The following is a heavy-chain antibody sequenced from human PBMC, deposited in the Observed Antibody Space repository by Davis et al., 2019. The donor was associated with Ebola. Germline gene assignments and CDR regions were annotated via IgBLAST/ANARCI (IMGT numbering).Heavy chain of an antibody. Sequence: SETLSLTCSVSGYSINRGFTWGWIRQPPGKGLEWIGSIYHSGSTNYSPSLKSRVTIPADTSKNQFSLRLRSVTAADTAVYYCARDYVYWGQGTLVTVSS. CDR3: ARDYVY. CDR1: GYSINRGFT. J-gene: IGHJ4*02. V-gene: IGHV4-38-2*02. CDR2: IYHSGST. D-gene: IGHD1-14*01.